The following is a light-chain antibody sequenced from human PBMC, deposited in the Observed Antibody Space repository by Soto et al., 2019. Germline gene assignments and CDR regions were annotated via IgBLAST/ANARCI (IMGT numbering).Light chain of an antibody. V-gene: IGLV1-40*01. CDR1: SSNIGAGYD. CDR2: GDN. CDR3: QSYDSSLSAWV. J-gene: IGLJ3*02. Sequence: QSVLTQPPSVSGAPGQRVTISCTGSSSNIGAGYDVHWYQQLPGTAPKLLIYGDNNRPSGVPDRFSGSKSGTPASLAITGLQAEDEADYYCQSYDSSLSAWVFGGGTKLTVL.